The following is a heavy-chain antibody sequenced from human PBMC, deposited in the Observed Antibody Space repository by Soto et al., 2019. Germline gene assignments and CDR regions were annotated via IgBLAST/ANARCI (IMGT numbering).Heavy chain of an antibody. CDR2: IYYRSKWFH. J-gene: IGHJ6*02. CDR3: ARVHCSAGTCLDGLDF. CDR1: GDSVSSNGAC. D-gene: IGHD2-15*01. Sequence: SQTLSLTCVISGDSVSSNGACWNWIRQSPSRGLQWLGRIYYRSKWFHDYAASVESRMAINPDTSRNQFSLQLNYVTPEDTAVYYCARVHCSAGTCLDGLDFWGQGATVTVSS. V-gene: IGHV6-1*01.